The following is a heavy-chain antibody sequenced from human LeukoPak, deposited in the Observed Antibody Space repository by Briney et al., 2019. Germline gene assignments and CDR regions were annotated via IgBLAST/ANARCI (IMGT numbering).Heavy chain of an antibody. Sequence: PGXXXEWMGIINPSGGSTSYAQKFQGRVTMTRDTSTSTVYMELSSLRSEDTAVYYCARTAGRTFDYWGQGTLVTVSS. D-gene: IGHD6-6*01. J-gene: IGHJ4*02. CDR3: ARTAGRTFDY. CDR2: INPSGGST. V-gene: IGHV1-46*01.